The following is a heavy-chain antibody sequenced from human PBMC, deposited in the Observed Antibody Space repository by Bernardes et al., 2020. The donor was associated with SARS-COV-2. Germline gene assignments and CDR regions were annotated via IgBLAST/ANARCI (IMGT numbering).Heavy chain of an antibody. CDR2: ISGAGGT. Sequence: GGSLRLSCAAAGFTFSSYGMRWVRQAPGKGLEWVSSISGAGGTYYAEAVKGRFTISRDNSKNTVYLHINNLRAEDTAIYYCATGSGYSFDYWAQGTLVTVPS. CDR1: GFTFSSYG. CDR3: ATGSGYSFDY. D-gene: IGHD5-12*01. V-gene: IGHV3-23*01. J-gene: IGHJ4*02.